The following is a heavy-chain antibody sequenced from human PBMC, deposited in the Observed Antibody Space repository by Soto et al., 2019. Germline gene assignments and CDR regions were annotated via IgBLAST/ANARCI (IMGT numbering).Heavy chain of an antibody. V-gene: IGHV3-66*01. Sequence: GGSLRLSCAASGFTVSSNFMNWVRQAPGKGLEWLSVIFPGGSTYYADSMKGRFTISRDISKKSLYLQMNSLRVEDTAVYYCARGDYYDSSGPFSDAFDIWGQGTMVTV. CDR3: ARGDYYDSSGPFSDAFDI. CDR2: IFPGGST. CDR1: GFTVSSNF. J-gene: IGHJ3*02. D-gene: IGHD3-22*01.